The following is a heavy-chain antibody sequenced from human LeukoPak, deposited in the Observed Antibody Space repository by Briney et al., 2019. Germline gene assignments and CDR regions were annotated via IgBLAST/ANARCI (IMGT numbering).Heavy chain of an antibody. CDR3: ATAATMHYYGSGSFDY. V-gene: IGHV3-23*01. Sequence: GGSLRLSCAASGFTFSSYAMSWVRQAPGKGLEWVSAISGSGGSTYYADSVKGRFTISRDNSKNTLYLQMNSLRAEDTAVYYCATAATMHYYGSGSFDYWGQGTLVTVSS. J-gene: IGHJ4*02. CDR2: ISGSGGST. CDR1: GFTFSSYA. D-gene: IGHD3-10*01.